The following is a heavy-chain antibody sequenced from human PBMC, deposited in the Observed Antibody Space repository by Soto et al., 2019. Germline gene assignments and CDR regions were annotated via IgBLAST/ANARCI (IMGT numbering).Heavy chain of an antibody. D-gene: IGHD3-10*01. CDR2: INSDGSST. CDR1: GFTFSSYW. V-gene: IGHV3-74*01. J-gene: IGHJ4*02. CDR3: ARDQEDYYGSGSYPYYFDY. Sequence: EVQLVESGGGLVQPGGSLRLSCAASGFTFSSYWMHWVRQAPGKGLVWVSRINSDGSSTSYADSVKGRFTISRDNAKNTLYLQMNSLRAEDTAVYYCARDQEDYYGSGSYPYYFDYWGQGTLVTVSS.